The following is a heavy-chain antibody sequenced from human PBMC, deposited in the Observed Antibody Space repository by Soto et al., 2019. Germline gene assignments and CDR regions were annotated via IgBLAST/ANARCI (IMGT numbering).Heavy chain of an antibody. V-gene: IGHV4-30-4*01. CDR2: IYYSGST. CDR1: GGSISSGDYY. CDR3: ARVVWFGELYSPQYYFDY. Sequence: PSETLSLTCTVSGGSISSGDYYWSWIRQPPGKGLEWIGYIYYSGSTYYNPSLKSRVTISVDTSKNQFSLKLSSVTAADTAVYYCARVVWFGELYSPQYYFDYWGHGTLVTVSS. D-gene: IGHD3-10*01. J-gene: IGHJ4*01.